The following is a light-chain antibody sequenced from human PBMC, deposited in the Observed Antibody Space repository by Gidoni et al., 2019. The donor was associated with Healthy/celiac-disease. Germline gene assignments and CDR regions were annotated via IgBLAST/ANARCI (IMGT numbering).Light chain of an antibody. CDR1: KLGDKY. J-gene: IGLJ2*01. CDR2: QDS. V-gene: IGLV3-1*01. Sequence: SYELTQPPSVPVSPGQTASITCSGDKLGDKYACWYQQKPGQSPVLVIYQDSKRPSGIPERFSGSNSGNTATLTISGTQAMDEADYYCQAWDSSTEEVFGGGTKLTVL. CDR3: QAWDSSTEEV.